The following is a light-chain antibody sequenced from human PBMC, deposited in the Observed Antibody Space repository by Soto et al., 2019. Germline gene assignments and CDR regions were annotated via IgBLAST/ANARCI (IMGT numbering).Light chain of an antibody. Sequence: QSVLTQPPSVSGAPGQRVTISCTGSSSNIGAGYDVHWYQQLPGTAPKLLIYGNSNRPSGVPDRFSGSKSGTSASLAITGLQAEDEADYYCQSYDSSNQVFGGGTQLTVL. CDR1: SSNIGAGYD. CDR3: QSYDSSNQV. V-gene: IGLV1-40*01. J-gene: IGLJ2*01. CDR2: GNS.